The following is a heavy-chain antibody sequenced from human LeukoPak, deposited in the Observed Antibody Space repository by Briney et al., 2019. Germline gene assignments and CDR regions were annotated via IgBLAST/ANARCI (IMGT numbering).Heavy chain of an antibody. V-gene: IGHV1-69*13. J-gene: IGHJ5*02. CDR2: IIPLFGSP. CDR1: GGTFNIYA. CDR3: ARGIEEYSKSSGWFDP. D-gene: IGHD6-6*01. Sequence: PVKVSCKASGGTFNIYAIYWVRQAPGQGLEWMGGIIPLFGSPNYAQKFQGRVTISADESTKTAYMELNSLRSEDTAVYYCARGIEEYSKSSGWFDPWGQGTLVIVSS.